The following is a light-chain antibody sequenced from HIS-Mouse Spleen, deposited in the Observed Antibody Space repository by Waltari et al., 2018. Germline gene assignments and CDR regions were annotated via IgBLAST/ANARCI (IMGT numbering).Light chain of an antibody. J-gene: IGKJ1*01. CDR3: QQYYSYPPWT. CDR1: QGISSY. Sequence: AIRMTQSPSSLSASTGDRVTITCRASQGISSYLAWYPQKPGKGPKLLIYAASTLQSGVPSRFSGSGSGTDFTLTISCLQSEDFATYYCQQYYSYPPWTFGQGTKVEIK. CDR2: AAS. V-gene: IGKV1-8*01.